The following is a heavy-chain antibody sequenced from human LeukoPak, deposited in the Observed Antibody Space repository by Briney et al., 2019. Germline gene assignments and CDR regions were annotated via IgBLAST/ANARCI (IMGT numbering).Heavy chain of an antibody. J-gene: IGHJ4*02. CDR1: GFTFRSHS. Sequence: KPGGSLRLSCAASGFTFRSHSLDWVCQAPGKGLEWVSSITGAGSIQYADSVQGRFTISRDNTQNSIFLQMNSLRAEDTAVYYCVRDVIHSYFDIWGQGILVTVSS. CDR3: VRDVIHSYFDI. V-gene: IGHV3-69-1*02. D-gene: IGHD2/OR15-2a*01. CDR2: ITGAGSI.